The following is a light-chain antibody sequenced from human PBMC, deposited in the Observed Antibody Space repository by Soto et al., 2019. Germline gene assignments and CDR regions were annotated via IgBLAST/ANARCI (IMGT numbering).Light chain of an antibody. CDR2: DNN. J-gene: IGLJ2*01. CDR1: NPNIGNNY. Sequence: QSVLTQPPSVSAAPGQKVTISCSGSNPNIGNNYVSWYQQLPGTAPKLLIYDNNKRPSGIPDRFSGSKSGTSATLGITGLKTGDEAHYYCGTWDSSLLAGVFGVGTKLTVL. CDR3: GTWDSSLLAGV. V-gene: IGLV1-51*01.